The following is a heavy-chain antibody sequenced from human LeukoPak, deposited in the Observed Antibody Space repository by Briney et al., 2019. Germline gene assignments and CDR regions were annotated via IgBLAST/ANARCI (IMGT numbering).Heavy chain of an antibody. Sequence: SETLSLTCTVSGGSISSYYWSWIRQPPGKGLEWIGYIYYSGSTNYNPSLKSRVTISVDTSKNQFSLKLSSVTAADTAVYFCARTTEGGYTYDYFYYYYMDVWGKGTTVTISS. CDR1: GGSISSYY. CDR2: IYYSGST. V-gene: IGHV4-59*01. D-gene: IGHD5-18*01. CDR3: ARTTEGGYTYDYFYYYYMDV. J-gene: IGHJ6*03.